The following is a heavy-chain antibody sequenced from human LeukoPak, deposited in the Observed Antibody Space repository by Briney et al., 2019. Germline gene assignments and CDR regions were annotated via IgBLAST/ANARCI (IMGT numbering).Heavy chain of an antibody. D-gene: IGHD6-13*01. CDR2: IIPIFGTA. CDR3: ARDLGAIAAAGTQYYHYYMDV. CDR1: GGTFSSYA. Sequence: ASVKVSCKASGGTFSSYAISWVRQAPGQGLEWMGGIIPIFGTANYAQKFQGRVTITTDESTSTAYMELSSLRSEDTAVYYCARDLGAIAAAGTQYYHYYMDVWGKGTTVTVSS. J-gene: IGHJ6*03. V-gene: IGHV1-69*05.